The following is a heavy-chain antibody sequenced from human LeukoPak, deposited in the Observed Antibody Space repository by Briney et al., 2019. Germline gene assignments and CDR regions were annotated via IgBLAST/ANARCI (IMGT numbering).Heavy chain of an antibody. V-gene: IGHV3-23*01. CDR3: VRAMDV. CDR2: VSSSGEST. J-gene: IGHJ6*02. Sequence: PGGSLRLSCAASGFTFSNYAMSWVRQAPGKGLEWVSIVSSSGESTYYADSVKGRFSISRDNSKNTLYLQMNSLRAEDTAVYYCVRAMDVWGQGTTVTVSS. CDR1: GFTFSNYA.